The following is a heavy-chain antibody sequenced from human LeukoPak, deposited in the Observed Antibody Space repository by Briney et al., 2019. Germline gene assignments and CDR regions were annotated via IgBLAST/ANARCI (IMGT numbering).Heavy chain of an antibody. CDR1: GYTFTSYE. J-gene: IGHJ6*03. CDR2: MNPNSRNT. D-gene: IGHD3-10*01. V-gene: IGHV1-8*01. Sequence: ASVKVSCKASGYTFTSYEINWVRQATGQGLEWMGSMNPNSRNTGYAQKFQGRVTMTRNTSISTAYMELSSLRSEDTAVYYCARDMGHGSGSYSGHYYYYMDVWGKGTTVTVSS. CDR3: ARDMGHGSGSYSGHYYYYMDV.